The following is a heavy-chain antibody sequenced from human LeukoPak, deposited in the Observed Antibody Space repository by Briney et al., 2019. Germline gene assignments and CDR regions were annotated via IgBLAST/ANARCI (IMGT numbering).Heavy chain of an antibody. Sequence: SETLSLTCAVYGGSFSGYYWSWIRQPPGKGLEWIGEINHSGSTNYNPSLKSRVTISVDTSKNQFSLKLSSVTAADTAVYYCAGGSGGQKGNMDVWGKGTTVTVSS. V-gene: IGHV4-34*01. J-gene: IGHJ6*03. CDR3: AGGSGGQKGNMDV. D-gene: IGHD3-10*01. CDR1: GGSFSGYY. CDR2: INHSGST.